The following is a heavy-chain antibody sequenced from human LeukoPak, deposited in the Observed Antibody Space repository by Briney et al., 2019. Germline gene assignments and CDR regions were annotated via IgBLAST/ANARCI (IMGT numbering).Heavy chain of an antibody. Sequence: LTGGSLRLSCAASGFIFSSYWMNWVHQAPGKGLEWVANIKEDGSAKYYVDSVKGRFTISRDNAKNSLYLQMNSLRAEDTAVYYCVMDMDVWGQGTTVTVSS. J-gene: IGHJ6*02. CDR3: VMDMDV. CDR1: GFIFSSYW. V-gene: IGHV3-7*05. CDR2: IKEDGSAK.